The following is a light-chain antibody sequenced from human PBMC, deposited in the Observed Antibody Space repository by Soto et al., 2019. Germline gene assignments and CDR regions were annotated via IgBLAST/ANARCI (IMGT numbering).Light chain of an antibody. CDR1: KSDIGVYDF. Sequence: QSALTQPPSASGSPGQSVTISCTGTKSDIGVYDFVSWYQHHPGKAPRLIIYEVVQRPSGVADRFSGSKSGDTASLTISGLQAEDEAHYYCSSFTSSTTLLFGGGTKLTVL. CDR2: EVV. J-gene: IGLJ2*01. V-gene: IGLV2-14*01. CDR3: SSFTSSTTLL.